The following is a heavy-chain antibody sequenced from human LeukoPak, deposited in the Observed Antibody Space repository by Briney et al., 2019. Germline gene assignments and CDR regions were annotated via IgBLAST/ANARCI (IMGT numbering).Heavy chain of an antibody. V-gene: IGHV3-21*01. D-gene: IGHD3-22*01. J-gene: IGHJ5*02. CDR2: ISSSSSYI. CDR1: GFTFSSYS. CDR3: ARNYYSDSVGATFDP. Sequence: GGSLRLSCAASGFTFSSYSMNWVRQAPGKGLEWVSSISSSSSYIYYADSVKGRFTISRDNAKNSLYLQMNSLRAEDTAVCYCARNYYSDSVGATFDPWGQGTLVTVSS.